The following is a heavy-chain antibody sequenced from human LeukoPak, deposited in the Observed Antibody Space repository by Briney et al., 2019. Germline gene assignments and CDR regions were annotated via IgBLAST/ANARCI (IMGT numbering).Heavy chain of an antibody. D-gene: IGHD4-23*01. CDR3: ARVYLATTVVNPWYYFDY. CDR2: IYYSGGT. V-gene: IGHV4-39*07. Sequence: PSETLSLTCTVSGGSISSSSYYWGWIRQPPGKGLEWIGSIYYSGGTYYNPSLKSRVTISVDTSKNQFSLKLSSVTAADTAVYYCARVYLATTVVNPWYYFDYWGQGTLVTVSS. CDR1: GGSISSSSYY. J-gene: IGHJ4*02.